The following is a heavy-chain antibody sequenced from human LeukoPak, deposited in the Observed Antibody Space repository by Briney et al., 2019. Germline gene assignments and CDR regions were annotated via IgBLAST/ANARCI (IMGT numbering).Heavy chain of an antibody. CDR3: AKDAVLRYFDWLPLDY. CDR1: GFTFSSYA. D-gene: IGHD3-9*01. J-gene: IGHJ4*02. Sequence: GGSLRLSCAASGFTFSSYAMSWVRQAPGKGLEWVSAISGSGGSTYYADSVKGRFTISRDNSKNTLYLQKNSLRAEDTAVYYCAKDAVLRYFDWLPLDYWGQGTLVTVSS. V-gene: IGHV3-23*01. CDR2: ISGSGGST.